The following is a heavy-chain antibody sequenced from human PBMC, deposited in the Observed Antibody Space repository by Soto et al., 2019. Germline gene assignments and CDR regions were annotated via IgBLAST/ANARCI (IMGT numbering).Heavy chain of an antibody. Sequence: SETLSLTCTVSGGSISSSSYYWGWIRQPPGKGLEWIGSIFYSGSTYYNPSLKSRVTISVDTSKNTLYLQMNSLRAEDTAVYYCTRDPVDSPVFDYWGQGTPGHRLL. CDR2: IFYSGST. CDR3: TRDPVDSPVFDY. J-gene: IGHJ4*02. V-gene: IGHV4-39*02. D-gene: IGHD2-15*01. CDR1: GGSISSSSYY.